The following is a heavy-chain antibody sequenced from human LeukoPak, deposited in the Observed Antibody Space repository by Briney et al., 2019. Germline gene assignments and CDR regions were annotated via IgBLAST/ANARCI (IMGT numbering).Heavy chain of an antibody. CDR1: GYIFTSYF. V-gene: IGHV5-10-1*01. J-gene: IGHJ6*04. Sequence: VESLKISCEGSGYIFTSYFITWVRHMPGQGRGWRGWIVSIDSDTHYTPSFQGHVTTSADKSISTPYLQWSSLTAAYTAMYYCARGGGAPQSILTGTYGMDVWGKGTTVTVSS. CDR3: ARGGGAPQSILTGTYGMDV. CDR2: IVSIDSDT. D-gene: IGHD3-9*01.